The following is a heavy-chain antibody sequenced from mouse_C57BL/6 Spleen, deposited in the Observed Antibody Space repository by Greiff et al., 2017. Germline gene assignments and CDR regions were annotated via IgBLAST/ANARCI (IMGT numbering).Heavy chain of an antibody. CDR2: ISIGGDYI. CDR1: GFTFSSYA. J-gene: IGHJ3*01. D-gene: IGHD2-5*01. CDR3: TRDRDYSNSFAY. V-gene: IGHV5-9-1*02. Sequence: DVKLVESGEGLVKPGGSLKISCAASGFTFSSYAMSWVRQTPEKRLEWVAYISIGGDYIYYADTVKGRFTIYRDNARDTLYLQISSLKSEDKAMYYCTRDRDYSNSFAYWGQGTLVTVSA.